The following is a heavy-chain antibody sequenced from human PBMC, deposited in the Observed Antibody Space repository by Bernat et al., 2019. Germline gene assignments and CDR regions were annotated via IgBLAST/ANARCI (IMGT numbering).Heavy chain of an antibody. CDR2: IIPILGIA. CDR3: AREPFGYYDSSAPEGDY. J-gene: IGHJ4*02. CDR1: GGTFSSYT. D-gene: IGHD3-22*01. V-gene: IGHV1-69*08. Sequence: QVQLVQSGAEVKKPGSSVKVSCKASGGTFSSYTISWVRQAPGQGLEWMGRIIPILGIANYAQKFQGRVTITADKSTSTAYIELSSLRSEDTAVYYCAREPFGYYDSSAPEGDYWGQGTLVTVSS.